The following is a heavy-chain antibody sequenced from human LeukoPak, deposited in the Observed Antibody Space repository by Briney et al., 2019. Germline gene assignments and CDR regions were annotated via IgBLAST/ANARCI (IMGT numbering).Heavy chain of an antibody. Sequence: PGGSLRLSCAASGFTVSSNYMSWVRQAPGKGLEWVSVIYSGGSTYYADSVKGRFTISRHNSKNTLYLQMNSLKTEDTAVYYCTTEVARYSSGWYHEKWAPNWYFDYWGQGTLVTVSS. CDR2: IYSGGST. V-gene: IGHV3-53*01. D-gene: IGHD6-19*01. J-gene: IGHJ4*02. CDR1: GFTVSSNY. CDR3: TTEVARYSSGWYHEKWAPNWYFDY.